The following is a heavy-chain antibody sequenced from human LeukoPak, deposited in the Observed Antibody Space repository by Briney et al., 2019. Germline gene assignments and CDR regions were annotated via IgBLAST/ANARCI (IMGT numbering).Heavy chain of an antibody. Sequence: GGSLRLSCAASGFTFSSYWMHWVRQAPGKGLVWVSRINRDGSSTSYADSVKGRFTISRDNAKHSLYLQLNSLTAEDTAVYYCAREPPDFWSGLPYYYMDVWGKGTTVTVPS. D-gene: IGHD3-3*01. CDR1: GFTFSSYW. CDR3: AREPPDFWSGLPYYYMDV. CDR2: INRDGSST. V-gene: IGHV3-74*01. J-gene: IGHJ6*03.